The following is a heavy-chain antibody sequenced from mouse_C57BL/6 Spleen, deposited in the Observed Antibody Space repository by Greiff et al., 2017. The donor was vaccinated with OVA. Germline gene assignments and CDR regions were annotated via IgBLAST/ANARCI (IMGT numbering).Heavy chain of an antibody. J-gene: IGHJ3*01. CDR1: GFSFTSYA. Sequence: QVQLKESGPGLVAPSQSLSITCTVSGFSFTSYAISWVRQPPGKGLEWLGVIWTGGGTNYNSALKSGLSISKDNSKSHVFLKVNSLQTDDTARYYGARSDDGYWGFAYWGQGTLVTVSA. CDR3: ARSDDGYWGFAY. V-gene: IGHV2-9-1*01. CDR2: IWTGGGT. D-gene: IGHD2-3*01.